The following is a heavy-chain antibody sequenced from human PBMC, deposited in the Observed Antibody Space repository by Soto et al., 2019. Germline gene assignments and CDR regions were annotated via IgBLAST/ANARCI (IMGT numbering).Heavy chain of an antibody. D-gene: IGHD1-20*01. CDR1: GFTFSSFA. CDR3: EKDIISGYKDGRHFAS. Sequence: EVQLLESGGGLVQPGGSLRLSCAASGFTFSSFAMSWVRQAPGKGLEWVSAIGRRGDSTYYADSVKGRFTISRDNSKTTLYLQMTNLMAEDTAVYYCEKDIISGYKDGRHFASWGQGTLVTVSS. CDR2: IGRRGDST. J-gene: IGHJ4*02. V-gene: IGHV3-23*01.